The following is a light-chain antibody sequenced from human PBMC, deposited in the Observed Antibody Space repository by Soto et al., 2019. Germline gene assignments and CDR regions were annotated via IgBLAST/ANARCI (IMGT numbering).Light chain of an antibody. CDR3: CSYAYDTRSGTVV. CDR1: SSDVGSYNL. V-gene: IGLV2-23*01. Sequence: QSALTQPASVSGSPGQSITISCTGTSSDVGSYNLVSWYQQNPGKASKVMIYEGTKRHSGVSDRFSGSKSGNTASMTISGLHADDDADYYCCSYAYDTRSGTVVFGGGTKLTVL. J-gene: IGLJ2*01. CDR2: EGT.